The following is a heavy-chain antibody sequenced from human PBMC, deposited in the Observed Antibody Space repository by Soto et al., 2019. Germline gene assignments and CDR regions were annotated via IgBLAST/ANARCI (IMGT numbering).Heavy chain of an antibody. D-gene: IGHD3-16*02. CDR1: GFTFSNSA. Sequence: PGGSLRLSCAASGFTFSNSAMTWVRQALGKGPEWVSSIGRTNNTHYADSVKGRFAISRDNSQNTLYLQLNRLTAEDTAVYFCAKVDAYSYRTDHWGQGTLVTVSS. CDR2: IGRTNNT. J-gene: IGHJ4*02. V-gene: IGHV3-23*01. CDR3: AKVDAYSYRTDH.